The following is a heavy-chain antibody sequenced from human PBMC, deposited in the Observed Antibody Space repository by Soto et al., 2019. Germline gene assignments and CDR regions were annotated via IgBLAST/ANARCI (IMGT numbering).Heavy chain of an antibody. CDR3: AKGPPVGYYYGISGFDY. D-gene: IGHD3-22*01. V-gene: IGHV3-23*01. CDR1: GFTFNNYA. CDR2: ISGTGGST. Sequence: GGSLRLSCAASGFTFNNYAMNCVRQAPGKGLEWVSVISGTGGSTYYAESVKGRFTISRDNSKNTLHLQMNSLRAEDTAVYYCAKGPPVGYYYGISGFDYWCQGTLVTVSS. J-gene: IGHJ4*02.